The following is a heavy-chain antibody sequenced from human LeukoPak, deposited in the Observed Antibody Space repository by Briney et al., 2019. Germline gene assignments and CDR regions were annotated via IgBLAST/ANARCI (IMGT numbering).Heavy chain of an antibody. V-gene: IGHV3-9*01. CDR1: GFTFDDYA. CDR2: ISWNSGSI. Sequence: GGSLRLSCAASGFTFDDYAMHWVRQAPGKGLEWVSGISWNSGSIGYADSVKGRFTISRDDAKNSLYLQMNSLRAEDTALYYCAKDFVDTAMVLTNWGQGTLVTVSS. CDR3: AKDFVDTAMVLTN. D-gene: IGHD5-18*01. J-gene: IGHJ4*02.